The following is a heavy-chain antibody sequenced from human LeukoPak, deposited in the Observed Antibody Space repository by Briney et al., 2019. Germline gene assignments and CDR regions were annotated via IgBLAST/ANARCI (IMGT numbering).Heavy chain of an antibody. CDR2: IIPIFGTA. CDR3: AIPGIVGARYGMDV. J-gene: IGHJ6*02. CDR1: GGTFSSYA. Sequence: ASVKVSCKASGGTFSSYAISWVRQAPGQGLEWMGGIIPIFGTANYAQKFQGRVTITADESTSTAYMELSSLRSEDTAVYYCAIPGIVGARYGMDVWGQGTTVTVSS. D-gene: IGHD1-26*01. V-gene: IGHV1-69*13.